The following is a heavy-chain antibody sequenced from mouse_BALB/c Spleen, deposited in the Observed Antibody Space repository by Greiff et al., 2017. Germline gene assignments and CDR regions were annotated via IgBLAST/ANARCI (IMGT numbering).Heavy chain of an antibody. CDR3: ARDYYGSSYYAMGY. Sequence: QVQLQQSGAELARPGASVKMSCKASGYTFTSYTMHWVKQRPGQGLEWIGYINPSSGYTNYNQKFKDKATLTADKSSSTAYMQLSSLTSEDSAVYYCARDYYGSSYYAMGYWGQGTSVTVSS. V-gene: IGHV1-4*01. CDR1: GYTFTSYT. J-gene: IGHJ4*01. CDR2: INPSSGYT. D-gene: IGHD1-1*01.